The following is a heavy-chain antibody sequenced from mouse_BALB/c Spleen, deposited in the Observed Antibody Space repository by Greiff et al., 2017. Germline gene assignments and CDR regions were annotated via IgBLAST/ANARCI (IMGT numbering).Heavy chain of an antibody. Sequence: EVKLQESGGGLVKPGGSLKLSCAASGFAFSSYDMSWVRQTPEKRLEWVAYISSGGGSTYYPDTVKGRFTISRDNAKNTLYLQMSSLKSEDTAMYYCARHQATATAMDYWGQGTSVTVSS. J-gene: IGHJ4*01. CDR2: ISSGGGST. CDR1: GFAFSSYD. D-gene: IGHD1-2*01. V-gene: IGHV5-12-1*01. CDR3: ARHQATATAMDY.